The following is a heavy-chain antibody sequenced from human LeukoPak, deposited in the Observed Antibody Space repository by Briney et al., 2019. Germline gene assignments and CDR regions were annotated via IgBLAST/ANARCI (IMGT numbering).Heavy chain of an antibody. V-gene: IGHV3-53*01. CDR3: AKYSGSYLFDY. CDR2: IYSGGST. CDR1: GFTVSSNY. D-gene: IGHD1-26*01. Sequence: PGGSLRLSCAASGFTVSSNYMSWVRQAPGKGLEWVSVIYSGGSTYYADSVKGRFTISRDNSKNTVYLQMNSLRAEDTAVYYCAKYSGSYLFDYWGQGTLVTVSS. J-gene: IGHJ4*02.